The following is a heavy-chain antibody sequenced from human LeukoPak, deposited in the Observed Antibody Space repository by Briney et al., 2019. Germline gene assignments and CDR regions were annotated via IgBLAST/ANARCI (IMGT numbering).Heavy chain of an antibody. CDR3: ARDQSYALNV. V-gene: IGHV3-33*01. Sequence: PGGSLRLSCAASGFTFSSYGMHWVRQAPGKGLEWVAVIWYDGSNKYFADSVKGRFTISRDNAKNTLYLQMNSLGVEDAAVYYCARDQSYALNVWGQGTTVTVSS. CDR2: IWYDGSNK. CDR1: GFTFSSYG. J-gene: IGHJ6*02.